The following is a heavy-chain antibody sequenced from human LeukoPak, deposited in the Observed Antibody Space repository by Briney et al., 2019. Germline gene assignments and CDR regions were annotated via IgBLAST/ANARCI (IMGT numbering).Heavy chain of an antibody. CDR2: VSLYNGKP. CDR3: ARVVSSLAAPRFYYYYGMDV. CDR1: GYTFSSHA. Sequence: GASVRVSCRASGYTFSSHAISWVRQAPGQGLEWMGWVSLYNGKPNYAQNFQGRVTMTTDTSTSTAYMELRSLRSEDTAVYYCARVVSSLAAPRFYYYYGMDVWGQGTTVTVSS. D-gene: IGHD2-15*01. J-gene: IGHJ6*02. V-gene: IGHV1-18*01.